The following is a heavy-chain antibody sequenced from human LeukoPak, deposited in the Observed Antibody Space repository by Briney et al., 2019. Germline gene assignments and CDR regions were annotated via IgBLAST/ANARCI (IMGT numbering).Heavy chain of an antibody. Sequence: SVKVSCKASGGTFSSYAISWVRQAPGQGLEWMGGIIPIFGTANYAQKFQGRVTITTDESTSTAYMELSSLRSEDTAVHYCARADNSPGYYYYYMDVWGKGTTVTVSS. CDR2: IIPIFGTA. J-gene: IGHJ6*03. CDR1: GGTFSSYA. CDR3: ARADNSPGYYYYYMDV. V-gene: IGHV1-69*05. D-gene: IGHD3-10*01.